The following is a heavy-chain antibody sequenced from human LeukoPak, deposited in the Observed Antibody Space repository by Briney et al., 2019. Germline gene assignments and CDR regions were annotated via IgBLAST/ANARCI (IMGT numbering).Heavy chain of an antibody. Sequence: GASVKVSCKASGYTFIDYYMHWVRQAPGQGLEWLGCINPNSGGTNYAQKFQGRVTMTRDTSISTAYMELSRLRSDDTAVYYCASLSNYYDSSGYTLDYWGQGTLVTVSS. CDR2: INPNSGGT. CDR1: GYTFIDYY. D-gene: IGHD3-22*01. V-gene: IGHV1-2*02. CDR3: ASLSNYYDSSGYTLDY. J-gene: IGHJ4*02.